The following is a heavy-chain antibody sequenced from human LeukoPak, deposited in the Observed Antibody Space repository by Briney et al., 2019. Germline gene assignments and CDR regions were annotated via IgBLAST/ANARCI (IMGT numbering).Heavy chain of an antibody. J-gene: IGHJ4*02. CDR2: ISNDGNNR. Sequence: PGGSLRLSCAASGFTFSTYTMHWVRQAPGKGLEGVAVISNDGNNRDYADSVKGRFTASRDNSKNTLYLQVVSLRAEDTAVYYCARDRYYGSGRYNYFDQWGQGTLVTVSS. CDR1: GFTFSTYT. V-gene: IGHV3-30-3*01. CDR3: ARDRYYGSGRYNYFDQ. D-gene: IGHD3-10*01.